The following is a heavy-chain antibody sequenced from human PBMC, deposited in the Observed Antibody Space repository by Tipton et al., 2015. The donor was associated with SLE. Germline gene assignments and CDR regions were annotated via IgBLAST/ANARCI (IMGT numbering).Heavy chain of an antibody. CDR2: VYTAGSP. J-gene: IGHJ3*02. Sequence: TLSLTCAVYGGSFSGFFLDWVRPPPGKGLEGFGRVYTAGSPSYNPPLESRVAISMDTSKNQFSLKRTPVTAADTAMYYCARTLDTLDIWGQGTMVTVSS. V-gene: IGHV4-59*10. CDR1: GGSFSGFF. CDR3: ARTLDTLDI.